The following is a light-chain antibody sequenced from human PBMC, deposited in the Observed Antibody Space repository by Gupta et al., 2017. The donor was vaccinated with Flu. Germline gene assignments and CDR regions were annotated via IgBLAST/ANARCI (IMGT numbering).Light chain of an antibody. CDR3: QQRSNRPPYT. Sequence: ATLSLSPGERATLSCRASQSVSRYLAWYQQKPGQAPRLLIYDASNRATGIPARFSGSGSGTDFTLTISSLDPEDFAVYYCQQRSNRPPYTFGQGTKLQIK. J-gene: IGKJ2*01. CDR1: QSVSRY. V-gene: IGKV3-11*01. CDR2: DAS.